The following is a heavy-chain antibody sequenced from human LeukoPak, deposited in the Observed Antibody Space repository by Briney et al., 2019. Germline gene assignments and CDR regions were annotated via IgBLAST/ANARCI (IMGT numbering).Heavy chain of an antibody. CDR3: ARDAGYSSGWSRANWFDP. CDR1: GYSISSGYY. D-gene: IGHD6-19*01. CDR2: ISHSGST. J-gene: IGHJ5*02. Sequence: PSETLSLTCTVSGYSISSGYYRGWIRQPPGKGLEWMGSISHSGSTYDNPSLKSRVTISVDTSKNQFSLKLKSVTAADTAVYYCARDAGYSSGWSRANWFDPWGQGTLVTVSS. V-gene: IGHV4-38-2*02.